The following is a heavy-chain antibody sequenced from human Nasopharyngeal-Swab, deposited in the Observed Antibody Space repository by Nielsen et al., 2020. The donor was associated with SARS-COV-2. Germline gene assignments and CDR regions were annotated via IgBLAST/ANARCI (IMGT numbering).Heavy chain of an antibody. CDR3: QGKDGLRYPWPTKMGNAFDI. D-gene: IGHD3-9*01. V-gene: IGHV4-39*07. J-gene: IGHJ3*02. Sequence: SETLSLTCTVSGGSISSSGYYWSWIRQPPGKGLEWIGEINHSGSTNYNPSLKSRVTISVDTSKNQFSLKLSSVTAADTAVYYCQGKDGLRYPWPTKMGNAFDIWGQGTMVTVSS. CDR2: INHSGST. CDR1: GGSISSSGYY.